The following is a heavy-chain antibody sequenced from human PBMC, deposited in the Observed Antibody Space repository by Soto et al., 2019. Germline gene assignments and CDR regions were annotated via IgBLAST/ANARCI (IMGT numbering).Heavy chain of an antibody. Sequence: QVQLVQSGAEVKKPGASVKVSCKASGYTFTSYGLSWVRQAPGQGLEWMGWINGDPGNTNYAQKFQGRVTMTTDTSTNTAYLDLWTLISDDTAVYYCSRSWVTGKGGIDVWGQGTTITVSS. CDR3: SRSWVTGKGGIDV. J-gene: IGHJ6*02. CDR1: GYTFTSYG. CDR2: INGDPGNT. V-gene: IGHV1-18*01. D-gene: IGHD3-16*01.